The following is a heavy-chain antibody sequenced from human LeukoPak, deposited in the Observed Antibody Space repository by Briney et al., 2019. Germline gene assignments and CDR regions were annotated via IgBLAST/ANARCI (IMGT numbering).Heavy chain of an antibody. CDR1: GGSFSGYY. CDR3: ARGKRGYSYGVDY. CDR2: INHSGST. D-gene: IGHD5-18*01. J-gene: IGHJ4*02. Sequence: SETLSLTCAVYGGSFSGYYWSWIRQPPGKGLEWIGEINHSGSTNYNPSLKSRVTISVDTSKNQFSLKLPSVTAADTAVYYCARGKRGYSYGVDYWGQGTLVTVSS. V-gene: IGHV4-34*01.